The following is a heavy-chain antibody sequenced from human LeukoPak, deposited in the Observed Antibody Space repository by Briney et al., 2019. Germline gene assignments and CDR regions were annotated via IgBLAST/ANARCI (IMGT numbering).Heavy chain of an antibody. D-gene: IGHD2-21*02. Sequence: GGSLRLSCAASGFTFSIYEMNWVRQAPGKGLEWVSSISSTGTYISYADSVKGRFTISRDNAKNSLYLQIHSLRAEDTGVYYCARYELTAIKGGWFFDLWGRGTLVTVSS. V-gene: IGHV3-21*01. CDR1: GFTFSIYE. CDR3: ARYELTAIKGGWFFDL. J-gene: IGHJ2*01. CDR2: ISSTGTYI.